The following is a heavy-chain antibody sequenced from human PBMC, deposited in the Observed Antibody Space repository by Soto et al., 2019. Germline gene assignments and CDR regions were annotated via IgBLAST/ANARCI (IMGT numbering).Heavy chain of an antibody. J-gene: IGHJ6*02. V-gene: IGHV4-59*01. D-gene: IGHD3-3*01. CDR2: IYKGGSP. Sequence: QVQLQESGPGLLRPSETLSLTSSVSGACISADYWSWIRQPPGTRLEYLGFIYKGGSPNYNPSLESRVTISADTSQNQVSLKLTSVTAADTAVYYCARGEWFLRGYGMDVWGRGTTVTVS. CDR3: ARGEWFLRGYGMDV. CDR1: GACISADY.